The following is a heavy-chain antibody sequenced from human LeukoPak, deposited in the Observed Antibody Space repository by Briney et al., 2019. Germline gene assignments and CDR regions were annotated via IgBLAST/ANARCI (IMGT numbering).Heavy chain of an antibody. Sequence: KSGGSLRLSCAASGFTFSSYGMHWVRQAPGKGLEWVAVIWYDGSNKYYADSVKGRFTISRHNSKNTLYLQMNSLRAEDTAVYYCARDTRGDCYLILDYWGQGTLVTVSS. CDR1: GFTFSSYG. J-gene: IGHJ4*02. CDR2: IWYDGSNK. V-gene: IGHV3-33*01. CDR3: ARDTRGDCYLILDY. D-gene: IGHD2-21*02.